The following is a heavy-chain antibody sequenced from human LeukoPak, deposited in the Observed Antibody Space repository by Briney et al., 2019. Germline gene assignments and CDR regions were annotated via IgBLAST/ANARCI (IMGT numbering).Heavy chain of an antibody. Sequence: SETLSLTCTVSGGSIGSYYWSWIRQPPGKGLEWIGYIYYTGSTNYNPSLKSRVTISLDTSKNQFSLKLTSVTAADTAVFYCARVWGRETGTTNWFDPWGQGTLVTVSS. D-gene: IGHD1-1*01. CDR2: IYYTGST. CDR3: ARVWGRETGTTNWFDP. CDR1: GGSIGSYY. J-gene: IGHJ5*02. V-gene: IGHV4-59*01.